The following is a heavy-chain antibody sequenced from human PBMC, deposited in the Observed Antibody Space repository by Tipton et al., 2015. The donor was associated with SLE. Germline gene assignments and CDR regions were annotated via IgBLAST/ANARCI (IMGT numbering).Heavy chain of an antibody. J-gene: IGHJ2*01. Sequence: QLVQSGGGLVQPGGSLRLSCAASGFTVSSNYMSWVRQAPGKGLEWVSVIYSGGSTYYADSVKGRFTISRDNSKNTLYLQMDSLRAEDTAVYYCARVGYCSGGSCLYWYFDLWGRGTLVTVSS. CDR3: ARVGYCSGGSCLYWYFDL. CDR2: IYSGGST. CDR1: GFTVSSNY. V-gene: IGHV3-53*04. D-gene: IGHD2-15*01.